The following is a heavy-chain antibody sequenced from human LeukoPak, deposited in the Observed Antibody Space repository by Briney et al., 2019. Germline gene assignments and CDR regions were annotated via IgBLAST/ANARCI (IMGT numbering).Heavy chain of an antibody. Sequence: PSQTLSLTCTVSGGSISSGGYYWSWIRQPPGKGLEWIGYIYHSGSTYYNPSLKSRVTISVDRSKNQFSLKLSSVTAADTAVYYCARDLGGGGSWDFDYWGQGTLVTVSS. CDR1: GGSISSGGYY. J-gene: IGHJ4*02. D-gene: IGHD1-26*01. CDR3: ARDLGGGGSWDFDY. CDR2: IYHSGST. V-gene: IGHV4-30-2*01.